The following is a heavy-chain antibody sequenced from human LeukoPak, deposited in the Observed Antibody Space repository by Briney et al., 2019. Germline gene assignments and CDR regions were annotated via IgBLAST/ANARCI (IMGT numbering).Heavy chain of an antibody. D-gene: IGHD6-13*01. Sequence: PSETLSLTCAVSGYSISSGYYWGWIRQPPGKGLEWIGEINHSGSTNYNPSLKSRVTISVDTSKNQFSLKLSSVTAADTAVYYCARSGYSSSWYRVDYWGQGTLVTVSS. J-gene: IGHJ4*02. CDR3: ARSGYSSSWYRVDY. V-gene: IGHV4-38-2*01. CDR1: GYSISSGYY. CDR2: INHSGST.